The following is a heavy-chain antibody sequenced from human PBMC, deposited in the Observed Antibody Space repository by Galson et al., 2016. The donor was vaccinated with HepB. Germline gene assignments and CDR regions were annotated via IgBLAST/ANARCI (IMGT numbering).Heavy chain of an antibody. J-gene: IGHJ4*02. D-gene: IGHD5-24*01. CDR2: VTPTLGTT. V-gene: IGHV1-69*13. CDR1: GGTFNTYV. Sequence: VKVSCKASGGTFNTYVYSWVRQAPGQGLEWMGGVTPTLGTTNYAQNFQGRVTITADEYSSTVFLDLSSLGSDDTAVYYCARDLFQYHPRRDGYIFAYWGQGTLVIVSS. CDR3: ARDLFQYHPRRDGYIFAY.